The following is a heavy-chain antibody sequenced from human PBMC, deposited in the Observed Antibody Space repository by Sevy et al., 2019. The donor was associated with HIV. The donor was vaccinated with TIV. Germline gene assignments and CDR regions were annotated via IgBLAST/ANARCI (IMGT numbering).Heavy chain of an antibody. V-gene: IGHV3-21*01. J-gene: IGHJ6*02. Sequence: GGSLRLSCAASGFTFSSYSMNCVRQAPGKGLEWVSSISSSSSYIYYADSVKGRFTISRDNAKNSLYLQMNSLRSDDTAVYSCARDSPSPGYYYNSRGYYGMDVWGQGTTVTVSS. CDR2: ISSSSSYI. CDR1: GFTFSSYS. D-gene: IGHD3-22*01. CDR3: ARDSPSPGYYYNSRGYYGMDV.